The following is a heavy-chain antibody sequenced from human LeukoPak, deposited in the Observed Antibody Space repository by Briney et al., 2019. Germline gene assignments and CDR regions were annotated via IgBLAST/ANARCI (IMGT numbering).Heavy chain of an antibody. J-gene: IGHJ4*02. CDR3: ARTRYCSSTSCYPFDY. V-gene: IGHV4-59*01. D-gene: IGHD2-2*01. CDR2: IYYSGST. Sequence: PSETLSLTCTVSGGSISSYYWSWLPQPPGQGLEWSGYIYYSGSTNYNPSLKNRVTISVDTSKNQFSRKLSSVTAADTAVYYCARTRYCSSTSCYPFDYWGQGTLVTVSS. CDR1: GGSISSYY.